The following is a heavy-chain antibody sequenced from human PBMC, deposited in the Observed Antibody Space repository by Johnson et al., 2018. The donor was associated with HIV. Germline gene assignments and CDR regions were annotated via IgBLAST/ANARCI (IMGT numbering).Heavy chain of an antibody. V-gene: IGHV3-30*02. J-gene: IGHJ3*02. CDR3: AKDLEHILTYAFDI. CDR2: IRYDGSNK. D-gene: IGHD2-21*01. Sequence: QVQLVESGGGVVQPGGSLRLSCAASGFTFCSYGMHWVRQAPGKGLEWVAFIRYDGSNKYYADSVKGRFTISRDNSKNTLYLQMNSLRAEDTAVYYCAKDLEHILTYAFDIWGQGTMVTVSS. CDR1: GFTFCSYG.